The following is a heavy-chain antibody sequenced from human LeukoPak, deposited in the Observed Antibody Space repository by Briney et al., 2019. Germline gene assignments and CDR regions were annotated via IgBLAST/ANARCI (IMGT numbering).Heavy chain of an antibody. Sequence: GGSLRLSCAASGFTFSDYYMSWIRQAPGKGLEWVSYISSSRSTIYYADSVKGRFTISRDNAKNSLYLQMNSLRAEDTAVYYCARDHSSSWSGRNWFDPWGQGTLVTVSS. CDR2: ISSSRSTI. J-gene: IGHJ5*02. V-gene: IGHV3-11*01. CDR1: GFTFSDYY. D-gene: IGHD6-13*01. CDR3: ARDHSSSWSGRNWFDP.